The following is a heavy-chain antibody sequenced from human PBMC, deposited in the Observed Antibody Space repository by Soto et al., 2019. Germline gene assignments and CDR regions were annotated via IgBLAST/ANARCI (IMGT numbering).Heavy chain of an antibody. Sequence: SETLSLTCTVSGDSVSTNSYSWGWIRQSPGKGLEWIGTIYSSENTYYNPSLLSRVTISVDASKSQFSLKLTSMTAADTAVYYCARKIDRYYFYGLDVWGQGTTVTVSS. J-gene: IGHJ6*02. CDR3: ARKIDRYYFYGLDV. D-gene: IGHD2-15*01. CDR1: GDSVSTNSYS. V-gene: IGHV4-39*01. CDR2: IYSSENT.